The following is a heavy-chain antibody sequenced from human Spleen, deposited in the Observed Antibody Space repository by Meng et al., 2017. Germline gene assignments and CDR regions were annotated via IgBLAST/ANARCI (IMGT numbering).Heavy chain of an antibody. CDR2: ISGGGTST. J-gene: IGHJ3*02. CDR3: AKGGAYCGGDCSDAFDI. Sequence: GESLKISCAASGFTFSTYPMSWVRQAPGKGLEWVSAISGGGTSTYYADSVKGRFTISRDNSKNTLYLQMNSLRAEDTAVYYCAKGGAYCGGDCSDAFDIWGQGTMVTVSS. CDR1: GFTFSTYP. D-gene: IGHD2-21*02. V-gene: IGHV3-23*01.